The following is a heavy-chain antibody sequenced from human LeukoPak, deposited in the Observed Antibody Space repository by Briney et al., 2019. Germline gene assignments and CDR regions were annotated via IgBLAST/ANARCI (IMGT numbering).Heavy chain of an antibody. J-gene: IGHJ6*02. CDR1: GYTFTSYY. Sequence: VASVKVSCKASGYTFTSYYMHWVRQAPGQGLEWMGWMNPNSGNTGYAQKFQGRVTVTRNTSISTAYMELSSLRSEDTAVYYCARKGQYYDFWSGYYMPSALGGMDVWGQGTTVTVSS. V-gene: IGHV1-8*02. D-gene: IGHD3-3*01. CDR3: ARKGQYYDFWSGYYMPSALGGMDV. CDR2: MNPNSGNT.